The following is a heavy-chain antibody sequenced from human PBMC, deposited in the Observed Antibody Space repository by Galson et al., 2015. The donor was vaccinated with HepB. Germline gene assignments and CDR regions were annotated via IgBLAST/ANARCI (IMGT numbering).Heavy chain of an antibody. V-gene: IGHV3-74*01. CDR3: VRGDYGDYGGPDALDI. Sequence: SLRLSCAASGFTFSSYWMHWVRQAPGKGLVWVSRINSDESSTSYADSVRGRFTISRDNAKNTLYLQMNSLRVEDTANYYCVRGDYGDYGGPDALDIWGQGTMVTVSS. CDR2: INSDESST. D-gene: IGHD4-17*01. CDR1: GFTFSSYW. J-gene: IGHJ3*02.